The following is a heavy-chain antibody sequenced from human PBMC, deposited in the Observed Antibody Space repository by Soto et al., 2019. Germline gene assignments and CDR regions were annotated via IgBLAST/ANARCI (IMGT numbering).Heavy chain of an antibody. Sequence: QLQLQESGPRLVKPSETLSLTCTVSGGSISSSSYYWGWIRQPPGKGLEWIGSIYYSGSTYYNPSLKSRVTISVDTSKNQFSLKLSSVTAADTAVYYCARHKGWELLRSGWFDPWGQGTLVTVSS. J-gene: IGHJ5*02. CDR1: GGSISSSSYY. D-gene: IGHD1-26*01. CDR3: ARHKGWELLRSGWFDP. CDR2: IYYSGST. V-gene: IGHV4-39*01.